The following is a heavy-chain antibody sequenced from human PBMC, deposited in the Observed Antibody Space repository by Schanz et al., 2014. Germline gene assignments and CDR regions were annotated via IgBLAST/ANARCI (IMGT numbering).Heavy chain of an antibody. CDR1: GYTFTRSG. J-gene: IGHJ4*02. V-gene: IGHV1-18*01. D-gene: IGHD1-26*01. Sequence: QVQLVQSGGEVKTPGASVKVSCKASGYTFTRSGISWVRQAPGQGLEWMGWIGGFDGNTNFVQKFHGRVTMTTDTSTSTVYMELRSLTSDDSAVYYCARDRDQWDGNYLDYWGQGTLVAVSS. CDR2: IGGFDGNT. CDR3: ARDRDQWDGNYLDY.